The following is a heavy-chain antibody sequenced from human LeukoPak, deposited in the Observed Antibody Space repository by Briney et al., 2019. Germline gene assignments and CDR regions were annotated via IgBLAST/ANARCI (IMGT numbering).Heavy chain of an antibody. Sequence: PGGSLRLSCAASGFTFSHYWMSWVRQAPGKGLEWAANIKQDGSEKNYVDSVKGRFTISRDNAKNSLYLQMNSLRAEDTAVYYCARDLPTGTYRAYFDNWGQGTLVTVSS. D-gene: IGHD1-26*01. CDR3: ARDLPTGTYRAYFDN. V-gene: IGHV3-7*01. J-gene: IGHJ4*02. CDR1: GFTFSHYW. CDR2: IKQDGSEK.